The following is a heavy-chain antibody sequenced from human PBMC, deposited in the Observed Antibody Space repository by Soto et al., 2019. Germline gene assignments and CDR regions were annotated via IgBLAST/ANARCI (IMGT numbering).Heavy chain of an antibody. CDR2: IYPGDSDT. CDR3: ARLKYCSGGSCKDYYYYYGMDV. Sequence: PGESLKISCKGSGYSFTSYWIGWVRQMSGKGLEWMGIIYPGDSDTRYSPSFQGQVTISADKSISTAYLQWSSLKASDTAMYYCARLKYCSGGSCKDYYYYYGMDVWGQGTTVTVSS. V-gene: IGHV5-51*01. CDR1: GYSFTSYW. D-gene: IGHD2-15*01. J-gene: IGHJ6*02.